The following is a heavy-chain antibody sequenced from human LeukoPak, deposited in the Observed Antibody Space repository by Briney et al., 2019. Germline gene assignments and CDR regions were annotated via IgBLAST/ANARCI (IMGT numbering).Heavy chain of an antibody. CDR2: ISGSGGST. CDR1: GFTFSSYA. V-gene: IGHV3-23*01. D-gene: IGHD3-3*01. J-gene: IGHJ6*02. Sequence: GGSLRLSCAASGFTFSSYAMSWVRQAPGKGLERVSAISGSGGSTYYADSVKGRFTISRDNSKNTLYLQMNSLRAEDTAVYYCAKDGMKTYCDFWSGYYPDGDYYYYGMDVWGQGTTVTVSS. CDR3: AKDGMKTYCDFWSGYYPDGDYYYYGMDV.